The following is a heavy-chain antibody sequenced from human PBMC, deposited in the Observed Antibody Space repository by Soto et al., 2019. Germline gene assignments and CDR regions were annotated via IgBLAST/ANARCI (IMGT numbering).Heavy chain of an antibody. Sequence: EVQLVESGGGLVQPGGSLRLSCAASGFTFSSYDMHWVRQATGKGLEWVSAIGTAGDPYYPGSVKGRFTISRENAKNSLYLQMNSLRAGDTAVYYCARGPSIAARPLVCMDVWGQGTTVTVSS. CDR2: IGTAGDP. CDR1: GFTFSSYD. J-gene: IGHJ6*02. D-gene: IGHD6-6*01. CDR3: ARGPSIAARPLVCMDV. V-gene: IGHV3-13*05.